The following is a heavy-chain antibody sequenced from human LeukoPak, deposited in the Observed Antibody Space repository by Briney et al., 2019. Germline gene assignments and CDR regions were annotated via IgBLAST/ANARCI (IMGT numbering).Heavy chain of an antibody. V-gene: IGHV3-30-3*01. D-gene: IGHD3-16*01. CDR1: GFTFSSYA. CDR2: ISYDGSNK. Sequence: GGSLRLSCAASGFTFSSYAMHWVRQAPGKGLEWVAVISYDGSNKYYADSVKGRFTISRDNSKNTLYLQMNSLRAEDTAVYYCAKGGHVDYCGLGTLVTVSS. CDR3: AKGGHVDY. J-gene: IGHJ4*02.